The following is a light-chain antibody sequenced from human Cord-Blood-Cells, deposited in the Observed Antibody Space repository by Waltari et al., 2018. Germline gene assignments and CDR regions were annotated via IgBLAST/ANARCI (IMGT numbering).Light chain of an antibody. V-gene: IGKV3-15*01. Sequence: KVMPQPPASLSVSPGERATISCRASPSVSSNLAWYQQKPGQAPRLLIYGASTRATGSPARFSGSGSGTEFTLTISSLQSEDLAVYYCQQYNNWPPYTFGQGTKLEIK. J-gene: IGKJ2*01. CDR3: QQYNNWPPYT. CDR2: GAS. CDR1: PSVSSN.